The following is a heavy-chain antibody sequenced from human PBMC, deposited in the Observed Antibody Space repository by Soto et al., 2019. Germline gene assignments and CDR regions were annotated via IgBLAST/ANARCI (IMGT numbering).Heavy chain of an antibody. CDR2: IKQDGSEK. Sequence: GGSLRLSCVASGFTFSSYWMSWVRQAPGKGLEWVANIKQDGSEKYYVDSVKGRFTISRDNAKNSLYLQMNSLRAEDTAVYYCARSDWYSSSWVFDYWGQGTLVTVSS. J-gene: IGHJ4*02. D-gene: IGHD6-13*01. CDR3: ARSDWYSSSWVFDY. V-gene: IGHV3-7*01. CDR1: GFTFSSYW.